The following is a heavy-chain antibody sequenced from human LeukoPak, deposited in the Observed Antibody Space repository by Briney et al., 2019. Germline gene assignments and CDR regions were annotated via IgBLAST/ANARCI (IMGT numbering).Heavy chain of an antibody. V-gene: IGHV3-13*01. CDR3: ARVAKERVGGVYYFDY. CDR2: IGTAGDT. Sequence: LSGGSLRLSCAASGFTFSDYDMHWVRQATGKGLEWVSAIGTAGDTYYTGSVKGRFTISRENAKNSLYLQMNSLRAGDTAVYYCARVAKERVGGVYYFDYWGQGTLVTVSS. D-gene: IGHD1-1*01. J-gene: IGHJ4*02. CDR1: GFTFSDYD.